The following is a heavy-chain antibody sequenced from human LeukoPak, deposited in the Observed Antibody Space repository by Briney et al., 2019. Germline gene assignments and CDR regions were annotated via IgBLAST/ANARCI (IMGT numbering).Heavy chain of an antibody. CDR2: ISSEGKTT. CDR1: GFIFSPYA. V-gene: IGHV3-64D*06. Sequence: GGSLRLSCSASGFIFSPYAMHWVRQAPGKGLGYVSSISSEGKTTYYADSVKGRFTISRDNSKNTLYLQMSSLRPEDTAVYYCVKDRWVDHWGQGTLVTVS. CDR3: VKDRWVDH. D-gene: IGHD6-13*01. J-gene: IGHJ4*02.